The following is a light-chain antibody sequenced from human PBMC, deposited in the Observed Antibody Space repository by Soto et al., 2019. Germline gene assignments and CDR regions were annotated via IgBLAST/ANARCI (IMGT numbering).Light chain of an antibody. V-gene: IGKV3-15*01. CDR1: QSVSSN. J-gene: IGKJ3*01. Sequence: EIVMTQSPATLSVSPGERATLSCRASQSVSSNLAWYQQKPGQAPRLLIYGASTRATGIPSRFSGSGSGTEFTLTISSLQSEDFAVYYRQQYNNWPRFTVGPGTKVDIK. CDR3: QQYNNWPRFT. CDR2: GAS.